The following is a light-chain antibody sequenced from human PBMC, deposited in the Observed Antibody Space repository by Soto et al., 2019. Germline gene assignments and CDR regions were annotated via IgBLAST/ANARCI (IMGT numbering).Light chain of an antibody. Sequence: QSVLTQPPSVSVAPGQKVTISCSGSSSNIGNNYVSWYQQLPGTAPKLLIYDNNKRPSGIPDRFSGSKSGTSATLGITGLQTGDEADYYCGTWDSSLSAGLVVFGGGTQLTVL. V-gene: IGLV1-51*01. J-gene: IGLJ2*01. CDR3: GTWDSSLSAGLVV. CDR2: DNN. CDR1: SSNIGNNY.